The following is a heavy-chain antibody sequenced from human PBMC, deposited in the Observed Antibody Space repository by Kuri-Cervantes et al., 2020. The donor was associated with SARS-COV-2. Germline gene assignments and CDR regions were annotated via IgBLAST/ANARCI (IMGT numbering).Heavy chain of an antibody. Sequence: LSLTCAASGFTFNNYAMHWVRQTPGEGLEWVAITSYDGTSKYYADSVKGRFTISRDNSKNTLYLQMNNPRGDDTAVYFCARGRVGVQDFWGQGTLVTVSS. D-gene: IGHD2-21*01. CDR3: ARGRVGVQDF. CDR1: GFTFNNYA. V-gene: IGHV3-30-3*01. J-gene: IGHJ4*02. CDR2: TSYDGTSK.